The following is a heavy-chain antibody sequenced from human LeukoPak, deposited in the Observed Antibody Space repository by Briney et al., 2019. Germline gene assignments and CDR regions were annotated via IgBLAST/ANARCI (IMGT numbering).Heavy chain of an antibody. D-gene: IGHD3-10*01. CDR1: GGTFSSYA. CDR2: IIPIFGTA. CDR3: ARGGFYGSGNYYSYYYYGMDV. Sequence: SVKVSCKASGGTFSSYAINWVRQAPGQGLEWMGGIIPIFGTANYAQKFQGRVTITADESTSTAYMELSSLRSEDTAVYYCARGGFYGSGNYYSYYYYGMDVWGQGTTVTVSS. J-gene: IGHJ6*02. V-gene: IGHV1-69*13.